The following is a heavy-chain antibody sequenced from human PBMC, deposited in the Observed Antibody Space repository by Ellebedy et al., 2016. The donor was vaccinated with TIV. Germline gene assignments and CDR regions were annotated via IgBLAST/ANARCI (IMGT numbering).Heavy chain of an antibody. Sequence: SETLSLXXSVSGGSISGSTSYWAWIRQPPGKGLEWIGTIYYTGMTYSNPSLKSRLSISVDTSKNQFSLNLSSVTAADTAVYYCAKDGGFSSGWYNYWGQGTLVTVSS. J-gene: IGHJ4*02. CDR3: AKDGGFSSGWYNY. V-gene: IGHV4-39*07. CDR1: GGSISGSTSY. CDR2: IYYTGMT. D-gene: IGHD6-19*01.